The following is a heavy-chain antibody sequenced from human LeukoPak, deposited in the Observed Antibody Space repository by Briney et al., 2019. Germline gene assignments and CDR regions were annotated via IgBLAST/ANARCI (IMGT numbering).Heavy chain of an antibody. CDR3: ARGGTMVRGVNYAMDV. CDR1: GYTFASYG. Sequence: GASVKVSCKASGYTFASYGISWARQAPGQGLEWMGWINPSTGNVKYAQNVQGRVTMTTDTSTTTAYMELRSLISDDTAAYYCARGGTMVRGVNYAMDVWAQGTTVTVSS. J-gene: IGHJ6*02. CDR2: INPSTGNV. D-gene: IGHD3-10*01. V-gene: IGHV1-18*01.